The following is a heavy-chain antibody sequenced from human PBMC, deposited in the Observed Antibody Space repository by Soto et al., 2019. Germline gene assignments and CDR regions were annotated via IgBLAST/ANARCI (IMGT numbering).Heavy chain of an antibody. Sequence: ASVKLSCKSSGYTFSSYSLHWVRQAPGQGLEWMAWISTNSGNTHYAERVQGRVTVTLDKSARTAFMEMWGLTSDDTAVYFCARDNGYHI. CDR1: GYTFSSYS. D-gene: IGHD5-12*01. J-gene: IGHJ3*02. CDR3: ARDNGYHI. CDR2: ISTNSGNT. V-gene: IGHV1-18*01.